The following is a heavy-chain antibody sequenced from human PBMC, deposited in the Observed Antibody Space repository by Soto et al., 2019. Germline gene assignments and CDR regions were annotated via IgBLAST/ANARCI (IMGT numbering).Heavy chain of an antibody. V-gene: IGHV3-48*02. D-gene: IGHD2-15*01. Sequence: EVQLVESGGGLVQRGGSLRLCCAASGFTFGIYSMNWVRQAPGKGLEWISYINGSSSTMYYADSVKGRFIISRDNADNSLYLQMNSLRDADTAVYYCARGDRFRCSGDRCFSDGLFLSWGQGTLVTVSS. CDR1: GFTFGIYS. J-gene: IGHJ5*02. CDR2: INGSSSTM. CDR3: ARGDRFRCSGDRCFSDGLFLS.